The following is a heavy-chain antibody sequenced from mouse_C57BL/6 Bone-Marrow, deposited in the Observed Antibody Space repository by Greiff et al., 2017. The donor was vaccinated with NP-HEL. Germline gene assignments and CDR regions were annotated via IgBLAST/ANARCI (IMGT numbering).Heavy chain of an antibody. CDR2: IRNKANGYTT. J-gene: IGHJ4*01. Sequence: EVMLVESGGGLVQPGGSLSLSCAASGFTFTDYYMSWVRQPPGKALEWLGFIRNKANGYTTEYSASVKGRFTISRDNSQSILYLQMNALRAEDSATYYCARSNYDYGDYAMDYWGQGTSVTVSS. CDR3: ARSNYDYGDYAMDY. D-gene: IGHD2-4*01. V-gene: IGHV7-3*01. CDR1: GFTFTDYY.